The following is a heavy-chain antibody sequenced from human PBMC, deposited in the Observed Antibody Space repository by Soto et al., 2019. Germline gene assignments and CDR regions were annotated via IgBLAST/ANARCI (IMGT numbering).Heavy chain of an antibody. J-gene: IGHJ4*02. CDR3: ARAPDCGEGSCYSHFDL. CDR1: AFKFSDYY. V-gene: IGHV3-11*01. D-gene: IGHD2-15*01. Sequence: GGSLRLSCAASAFKFSDYYMSWVRQAPGKGLEWVSYISGSGDVIYYADSVKGRFTISRDNDKKSVHLQMDTLRAEDTALYYCARAPDCGEGSCYSHFDLWGQGTRVTVSS. CDR2: ISGSGDVI.